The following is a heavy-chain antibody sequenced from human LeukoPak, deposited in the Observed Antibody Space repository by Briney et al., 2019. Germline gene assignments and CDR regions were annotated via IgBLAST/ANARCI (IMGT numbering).Heavy chain of an antibody. D-gene: IGHD6-13*01. CDR2: ISYDGSNK. CDR1: GFIFSSYG. V-gene: IGHV3-30*03. CDR3: AAGHFAGVDY. J-gene: IGHJ4*02. Sequence: GGSLRLSCAASGFIFSSYGMHWVRQAPGKGLEWVAVISYDGSNKYYADSVKGRFTISRDNSKNTLYLQMNSLRREDTAVYYCAAGHFAGVDYWGQGTLVTVSS.